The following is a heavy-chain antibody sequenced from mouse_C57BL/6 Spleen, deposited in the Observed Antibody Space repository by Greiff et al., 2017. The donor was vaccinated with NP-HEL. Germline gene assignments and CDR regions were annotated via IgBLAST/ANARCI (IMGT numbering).Heavy chain of an antibody. D-gene: IGHD2-13*01. V-gene: IGHV1-80*01. CDR1: GYAFSSYW. J-gene: IGHJ4*01. CDR3: AREDGDLCAMDY. Sequence: VKLVESGAELVKPGASVKISCKASGYAFSSYWMNWVKQRPGKGLEWIGQIYPGDGDTNYNGKFKGKATLTADKSSSTAYMQLSSLTSADSAVYFCAREDGDLCAMDYWGQGTSVTVSS. CDR2: IYPGDGDT.